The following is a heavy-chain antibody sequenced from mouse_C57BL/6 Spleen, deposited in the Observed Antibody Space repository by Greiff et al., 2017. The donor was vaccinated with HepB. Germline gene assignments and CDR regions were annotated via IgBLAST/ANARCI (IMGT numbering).Heavy chain of an antibody. Sequence: VRPGSSVKMSCQTSGYTFTSYGINWVKQRPGQGLEWIGYIYIGNGYTEYNEKFKGKATLTSDTSSSTAYMQLSSLTSEDSAIYFCARSGSYYYGSSSWYFDVWGTGTTVTVSS. J-gene: IGHJ1*03. CDR3: ARSGSYYYGSSSWYFDV. V-gene: IGHV1-58*01. CDR1: GYTFTSYG. CDR2: IYIGNGYT. D-gene: IGHD1-1*01.